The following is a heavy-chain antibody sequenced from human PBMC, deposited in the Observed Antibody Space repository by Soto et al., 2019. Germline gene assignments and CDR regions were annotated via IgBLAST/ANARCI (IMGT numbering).Heavy chain of an antibody. V-gene: IGHV1-69*06. D-gene: IGHD1-26*01. CDR1: GGTFSSYA. CDR3: AREGGAWELGINYYGMDV. Sequence: SVKVSCKASGGTFSSYAISWVRQAPGQGLEWMGGIIPIFGTANYAQKFQGRVTITADKSTSTAYMELSSLRSEDTAVYYCAREGGAWELGINYYGMDVWGQGATVTVS. CDR2: IIPIFGTA. J-gene: IGHJ6*02.